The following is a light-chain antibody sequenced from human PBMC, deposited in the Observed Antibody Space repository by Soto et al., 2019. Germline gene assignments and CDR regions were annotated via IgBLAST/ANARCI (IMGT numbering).Light chain of an antibody. CDR3: KQYYSGVT. CDR2: WAS. Sequence: DIVMTQSPDSLAVSLGERATINCKSSQSVLYSSNNKNYLAWYQQKPGQPPKLLIYWASTRESGVPDRFSGSGSGTDFTLTIGSLKAEDVAFYSCKQYYSGVTFGPGPKWISN. V-gene: IGKV4-1*01. J-gene: IGKJ3*01. CDR1: QSVLYSSNNKNY.